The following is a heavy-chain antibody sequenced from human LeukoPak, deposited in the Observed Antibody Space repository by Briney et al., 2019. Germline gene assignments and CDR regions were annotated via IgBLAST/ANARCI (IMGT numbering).Heavy chain of an antibody. D-gene: IGHD6-13*01. Sequence: PSEGLPLTFAGYGGYFSCYYWSSIRQPPGKGLGWIGGINHSGSTNYNPSLKSRVTISVDTSKNQFSLKLSSVTAADTAVYYCARHLEQQPEAFDIWGQGTMVTVSS. CDR2: INHSGST. J-gene: IGHJ3*02. V-gene: IGHV4-34*01. CDR3: ARHLEQQPEAFDI. CDR1: GGYFSCYY.